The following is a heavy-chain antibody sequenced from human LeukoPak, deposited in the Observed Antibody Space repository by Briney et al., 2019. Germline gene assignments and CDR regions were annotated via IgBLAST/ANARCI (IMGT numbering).Heavy chain of an antibody. V-gene: IGHV4-59*08. D-gene: IGHD6-13*01. CDR2: IYYSGST. CDR3: ARGDGDSSSWYGYYYASMEA. Sequence: SETLSLTCTVSGGSMSSYYWSWIRQPPGKGLEWIGYIYYSGSTNYNPSLKSRVTISVETSKNQFSLKLSSVTAADTAVYYCARGDGDSSSWYGYYYASMEACGNGTTVTVSS. CDR1: GGSMSSYY. J-gene: IGHJ6*03.